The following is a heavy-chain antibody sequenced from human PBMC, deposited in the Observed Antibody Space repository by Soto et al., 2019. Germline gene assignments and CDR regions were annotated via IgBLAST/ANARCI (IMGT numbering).Heavy chain of an antibody. D-gene: IGHD3-22*01. CDR2: ISGSSATT. V-gene: IGHV3-23*01. Sequence: EVQLLESGGGLVQPGGSLRLSCAASGFTFSTYSMNWVRQAPGKGLEWVSAISGSSATTKYADSVKGRFTISRDNSKNPVYLQVSSPRAEDTAVYYCAKDPDTPVVRYFDLWGRGTLVTVSS. CDR3: AKDPDTPVVRYFDL. CDR1: GFTFSTYS. J-gene: IGHJ2*01.